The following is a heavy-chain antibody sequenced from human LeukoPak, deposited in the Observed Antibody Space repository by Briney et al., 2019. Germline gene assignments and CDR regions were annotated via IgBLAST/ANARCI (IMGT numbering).Heavy chain of an antibody. V-gene: IGHV3-30-3*01. CDR2: ISYDGSNK. CDR3: ARGRDYFDY. Sequence: PGGSLRLSCAASGFTFSSYAMHWVRQAPGKGLEWVAVISYDGSNKYYADFVKGRFTISRDNSKNTLYLQMNSLRAEDTAVYYCARGRDYFDYWGQGTLVTVSS. CDR1: GFTFSSYA. J-gene: IGHJ4*02.